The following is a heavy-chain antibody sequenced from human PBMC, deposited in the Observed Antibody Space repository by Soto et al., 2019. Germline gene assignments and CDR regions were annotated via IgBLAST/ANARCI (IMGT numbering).Heavy chain of an antibody. J-gene: IGHJ6*02. D-gene: IGHD3-3*01. CDR2: IWYDGSKQ. CDR3: ATEDFWNGNIRGDYGIDV. CDR1: GFTFRNHG. Sequence: QVQLVESGGGVVQPGRSLRLSCEGSGFTFRNHGIHWVRQAPGKGLEWVAIIWYDGSKQLYADSVKGRFTISRDKSKNTAYLQKNSLGVEDTALYYSATEDFWNGNIRGDYGIDVWGLGTTVTVSS. V-gene: IGHV3-33*01.